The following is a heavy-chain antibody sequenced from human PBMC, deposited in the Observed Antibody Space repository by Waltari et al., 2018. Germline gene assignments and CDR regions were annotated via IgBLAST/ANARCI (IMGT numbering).Heavy chain of an antibody. CDR3: AKDLGYQYESSGYDY. D-gene: IGHD3-22*01. J-gene: IGHJ4*02. Sequence: EVQLLESGGCLVQPGGSLSLSCAASGFTFNNYAMSWVRQAPGKGLEWVSAISSSGGSTFWADSVKGRFTISRDNSKNTLILQMNSLRAEDTAVYYCAKDLGYQYESSGYDYWGQGTLVTVSS. CDR1: GFTFNNYA. V-gene: IGHV3-23*01. CDR2: ISSSGGST.